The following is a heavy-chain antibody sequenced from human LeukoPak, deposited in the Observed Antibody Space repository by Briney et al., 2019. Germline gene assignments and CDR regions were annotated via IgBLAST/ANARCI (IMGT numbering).Heavy chain of an antibody. CDR3: ARDQSPYDILTGYYNPIDP. J-gene: IGHJ5*02. CDR2: ISYDGSNK. CDR1: GFTFSSYA. D-gene: IGHD3-9*01. Sequence: GGSLRLSCAASGFTFSSYAMHLVRQAPGKGLEWVAVISYDGSNKYYADSVKGRFTISRDNSKNTLYLQMNSLRAEDTAVYYCARDQSPYDILTGYYNPIDPWGQGTLVTVSS. V-gene: IGHV3-30-3*01.